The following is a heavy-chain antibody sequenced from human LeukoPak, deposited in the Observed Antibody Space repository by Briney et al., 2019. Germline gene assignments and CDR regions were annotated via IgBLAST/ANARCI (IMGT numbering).Heavy chain of an antibody. CDR2: IWYDGSNK. V-gene: IGHV3-33*01. CDR3: AREKLAAAGTGFDY. D-gene: IGHD6-13*01. Sequence: GRSLRLSCAASGFTFSSYGMHWVRQAPGKGLEWVAVIWYDGSNKYYADSVKGRFTISRDNSKNTLYLRMNSLRAEDTAVYYCAREKLAAAGTGFDYWGQGTLVTVSS. CDR1: GFTFSSYG. J-gene: IGHJ4*02.